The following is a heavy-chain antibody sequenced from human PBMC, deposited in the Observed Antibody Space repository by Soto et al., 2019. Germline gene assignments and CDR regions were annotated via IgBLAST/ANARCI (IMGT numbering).Heavy chain of an antibody. Sequence: GGSLRLCCAASGFTFNIYAMSWVRQAPGKGREWVSGIGGGDDDTYYADSVKGRFTISRDNSKNTVFLQMTRLRHEDTAIHYCAKDRQDHNSVWDPFDIWGQGTMVTVSS. CDR2: IGGGDDDT. CDR1: GFTFNIYA. V-gene: IGHV3-23*01. J-gene: IGHJ3*02. CDR3: AKDRQDHNSVWDPFDI. D-gene: IGHD1-20*01.